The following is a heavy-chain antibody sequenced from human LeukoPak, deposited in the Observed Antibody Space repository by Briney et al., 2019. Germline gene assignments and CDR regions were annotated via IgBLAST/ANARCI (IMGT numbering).Heavy chain of an antibody. CDR2: MNPNSGNT. Sequence: ASVKVSCKASGYTFINNWMHWVRQAPGQGLEWMGWMNPNSGNTGYAQKFQGRVTITRNTSISTAYMELSSLRSEDTAVYYCARGVRTRGDYGGRRVYYMDVWGKGTTVTVSS. J-gene: IGHJ6*03. CDR3: ARGVRTRGDYGGRRVYYMDV. D-gene: IGHD4-23*01. CDR1: GYTFINNW. V-gene: IGHV1-8*03.